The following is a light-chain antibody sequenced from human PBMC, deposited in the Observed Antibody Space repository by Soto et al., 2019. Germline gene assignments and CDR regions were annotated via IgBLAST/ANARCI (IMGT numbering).Light chain of an antibody. Sequence: QSVLSQPASVSGSPGQSVTISCTGTSSDFGAYDLVCWYQQHPGKAPKLMIYDVSNRPSGVSNRFSGSKSGNTASLTISGLQADDEAEYYCSSYTSSSISDVFGNGTKVTV. CDR1: SSDFGAYDL. CDR3: SSYTSSSISDV. CDR2: DVS. J-gene: IGLJ1*01. V-gene: IGLV2-14*01.